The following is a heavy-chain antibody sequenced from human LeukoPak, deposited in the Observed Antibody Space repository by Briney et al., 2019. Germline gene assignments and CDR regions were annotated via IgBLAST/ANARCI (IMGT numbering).Heavy chain of an antibody. CDR3: ARDSPAGVTAFDI. Sequence: RGSLRLSCAASGFTFSDYYMSWIRQAPGKWLEWVSYISSSGSTIYYADSVKGRFTISRDNAKNSLYLQMNSLRAEDTAVYYCARDSPAGVTAFDIWGQGTMVTVSS. CDR2: ISSSGSTI. D-gene: IGHD2-21*02. J-gene: IGHJ3*02. V-gene: IGHV3-11*01. CDR1: GFTFSDYY.